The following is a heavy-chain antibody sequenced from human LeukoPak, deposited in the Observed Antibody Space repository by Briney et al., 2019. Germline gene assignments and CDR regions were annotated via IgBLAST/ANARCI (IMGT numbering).Heavy chain of an antibody. CDR3: ARVSPHRRLSYDYQNWFDT. J-gene: IGHJ5*02. CDR1: GYIFTNYH. V-gene: IGHV1-18*01. CDR2: ISGYNGNT. D-gene: IGHD5-18*01. Sequence: ASVKVSCTASGYIFTNYHITWVRQAPGQGLEWMGWISGYNGNTKYAQKLQGRVTMTTDTSTSTAYMELRSLRSDDTSVYYCARVSPHRRLSYDYQNWFDTWGQGTPVTVSS.